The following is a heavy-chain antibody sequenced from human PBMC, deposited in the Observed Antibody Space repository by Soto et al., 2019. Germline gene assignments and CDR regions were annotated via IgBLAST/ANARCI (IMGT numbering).Heavy chain of an antibody. CDR2: IYHSGST. CDR3: AKCITALGPIDY. Sequence: SETLSLTCAVSGFSSSSDYWWSWVRQPPGKGLGWIGEIYHSGSTNYNPSLKSRVTISVDKSKNQFSLKLSSVTAADTAVYYCAKCITALGPIDYWGQGTLVTVSS. J-gene: IGHJ4*02. CDR1: GFSSSSDYW. D-gene: IGHD6-6*01. V-gene: IGHV4-4*02.